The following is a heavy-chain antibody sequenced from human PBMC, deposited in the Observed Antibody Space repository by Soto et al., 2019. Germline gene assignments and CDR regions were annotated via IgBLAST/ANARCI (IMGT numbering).Heavy chain of an antibody. J-gene: IGHJ4*02. D-gene: IGHD3-22*01. V-gene: IGHV3-30-3*01. Sequence: QVQLVESGGGVVQPGRSLRLSCAASGFTFSSYAMHWVRQAPGKGLEWVAVISYDGSNKYYADSVKGRFTISRDNSKNTLYLQMNSLRAEDTAVYYCARDITGDSSGYNWAYWGQGTLVTVSS. CDR3: ARDITGDSSGYNWAY. CDR2: ISYDGSNK. CDR1: GFTFSSYA.